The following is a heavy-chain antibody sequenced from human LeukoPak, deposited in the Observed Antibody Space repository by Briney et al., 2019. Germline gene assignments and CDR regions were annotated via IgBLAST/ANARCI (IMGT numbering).Heavy chain of an antibody. J-gene: IGHJ4*02. D-gene: IGHD5-12*01. CDR1: GGSVSGGSYY. Sequence: SETLSLTCTVSGGSVSGGSYYWSWIRQPPGKGLEWMGYIYYSGSTNYNPSLKSRVTISVDTSKNQFSLKLSSVTAADTAVYYCARGGGYSGYESGYWGQGTLVTVSS. CDR3: ARGGGYSGYESGY. V-gene: IGHV4-61*01. CDR2: IYYSGST.